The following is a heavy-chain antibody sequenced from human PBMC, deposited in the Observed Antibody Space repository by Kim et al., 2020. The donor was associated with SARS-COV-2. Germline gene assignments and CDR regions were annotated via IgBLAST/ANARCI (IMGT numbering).Heavy chain of an antibody. Sequence: ASVKVSCKASGYTFTGYYMHWVRQAPGQGLEWMGWINPNSGGTNYAQKFQGRVTMTRDTSISTAYMELSRLRSDDTAVYYCASSDGVAAAAAWRRGVFEDYYYYGMDVWGQGTTVTVSS. CDR2: INPNSGGT. J-gene: IGHJ6*02. CDR1: GYTFTGYY. D-gene: IGHD6-13*01. CDR3: ASSDGVAAAAAWRRGVFEDYYYYGMDV. V-gene: IGHV1-2*02.